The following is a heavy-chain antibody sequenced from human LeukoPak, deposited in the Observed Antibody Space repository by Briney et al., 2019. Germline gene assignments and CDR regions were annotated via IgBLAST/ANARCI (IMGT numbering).Heavy chain of an antibody. V-gene: IGHV4-39*01. CDR3: ATTAGGGSYMRDAFDI. D-gene: IGHD1-26*01. CDR2: IYYSGST. CDR1: GGSISSSSYY. J-gene: IGHJ3*02. Sequence: SETLSLTCTVSGGSISSSSYYWGWSRQPPGKGLEWIGSIYYSGSTYYNPSLKSRVTISVDTSKNQFSLKLSSVTAADTAVYYCATTAGGGSYMRDAFDIWGQGTMVTVSS.